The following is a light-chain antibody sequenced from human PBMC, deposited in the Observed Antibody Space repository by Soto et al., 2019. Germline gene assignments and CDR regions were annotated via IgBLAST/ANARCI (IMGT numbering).Light chain of an antibody. V-gene: IGLV2-14*01. CDR1: SSDVGGYNY. CDR2: EVS. Sequence: QSALTQPPSASGSPGQSVAISCTGTSSDVGGYNYVSWYQQHPGKAPKLMIFEVSNRPSGVSNRFSGSKSGNTASLTISGLQAEDEADYYCSSYTSSSVVFGGGTKLTVL. J-gene: IGLJ2*01. CDR3: SSYTSSSVV.